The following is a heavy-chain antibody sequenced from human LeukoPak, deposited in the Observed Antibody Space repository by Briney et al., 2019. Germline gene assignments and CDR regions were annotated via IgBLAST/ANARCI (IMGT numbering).Heavy chain of an antibody. CDR1: GGSISSSNW. J-gene: IGHJ4*02. D-gene: IGHD6-19*01. CDR2: IYHSGST. Sequence: SETLSLTCAVSGGSISSSNWWGWVRQPPGKGLEWIGEIYHSGSTNYNPSLKSRVTISVDTSKNQFSLKLSSVTAADTAVYYCARSGGSGWEDYWGQGTLVTVSS. CDR3: ARSGGSGWEDY. V-gene: IGHV4-4*02.